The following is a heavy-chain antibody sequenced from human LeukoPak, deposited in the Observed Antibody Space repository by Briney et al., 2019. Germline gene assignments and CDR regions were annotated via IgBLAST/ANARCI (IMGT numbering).Heavy chain of an antibody. Sequence: PSETLSLTCAVYGGSFSGYYWSWIRQPPGKGLEWIGGINHSGSTNYNPSLKSRVTISVDTSKNQFSLKLSSVTAADTAVYYCATYYYGSGNYWGQGTLVTVSS. CDR2: INHSGST. CDR1: GGSFSGYY. J-gene: IGHJ4*02. D-gene: IGHD3-10*01. CDR3: ATYYYGSGNY. V-gene: IGHV4-34*01.